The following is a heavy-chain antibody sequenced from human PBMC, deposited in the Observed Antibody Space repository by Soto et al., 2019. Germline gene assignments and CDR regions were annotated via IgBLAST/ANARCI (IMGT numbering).Heavy chain of an antibody. D-gene: IGHD3-10*01. V-gene: IGHV4-39*01. J-gene: IGHJ4*02. CDR1: GGSINSGPYF. Sequence: QLQLQESGPGLLRPSETLSLTCSVSGGSINSGPYFWGWIRQPPGKGLEWIGTIYYTGKTYYNPTLQSRATLSVDTSRNQFSLRVHSVTATDTAFYYCANVFVLRGVPSHIDWWGQGLLVTVS. CDR3: ANVFVLRGVPSHIDW. CDR2: IYYTGKT.